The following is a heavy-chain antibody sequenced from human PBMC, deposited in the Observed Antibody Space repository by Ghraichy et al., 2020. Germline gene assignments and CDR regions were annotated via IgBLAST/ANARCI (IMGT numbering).Heavy chain of an antibody. J-gene: IGHJ3*02. CDR3: ARSSRGNGAAFDI. CDR1: GGSISSYY. D-gene: IGHD4-23*01. Sequence: SETLSLTCTVSGGSISSYYWSWIRQPSGQGLEWIGYIYYSGSTNYNPALKSRVTISLDTSKNQFSLKMSSVTAADTAVYYCARSSRGNGAAFDIWGQGTMVTVSS. CDR2: IYYSGST. V-gene: IGHV4-59*01.